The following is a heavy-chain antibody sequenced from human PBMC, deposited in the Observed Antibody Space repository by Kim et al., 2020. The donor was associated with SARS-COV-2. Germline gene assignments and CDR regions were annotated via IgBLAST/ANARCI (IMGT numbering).Heavy chain of an antibody. CDR3: ARGRRDDGSGYRSFDL. CDR2: VNRDGTST. CDR1: GFTFSFFY. V-gene: IGHV3-74*01. D-gene: IGHD5-12*01. J-gene: IGHJ3*01. Sequence: GGSLRLSCEASGFTFSFFYMHWVRQDAGKGLLWVGRVNRDGTSTSHAPSVQGRFIISRDNSRNRIYLQMDRLRADDTAVYYCARGRRDDGSGYRSFDLWGQGTAVTVSS.